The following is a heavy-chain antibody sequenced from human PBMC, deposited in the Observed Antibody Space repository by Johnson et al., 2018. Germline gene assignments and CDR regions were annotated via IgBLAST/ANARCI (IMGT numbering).Heavy chain of an antibody. CDR3: ATGGYYVIWTGSYVGTFDI. J-gene: IGHJ3*02. V-gene: IGHV4-59*01. Sequence: QVQLQESGPGLVKPSETLSLTCSVSGGSISGYYWSWIRQPPGKGLEWIGYIYYNGSTDYNPSLKRRLTISVDMSENQFSLELGSVTAADTAVYFCATGGYYVIWTGSYVGTFDIWGQGTMVTVSS. D-gene: IGHD3-9*01. CDR1: GGSISGYY. CDR2: IYYNGST.